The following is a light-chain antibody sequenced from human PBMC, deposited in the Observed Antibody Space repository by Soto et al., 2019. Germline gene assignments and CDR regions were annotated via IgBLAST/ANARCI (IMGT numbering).Light chain of an antibody. CDR2: AAS. CDR3: EKYNSVPRT. V-gene: IGKV1-27*01. J-gene: IGKJ3*01. CDR1: QGINTY. Sequence: DIQMTQSPSSLSASVGDRVTITCRASQGINTYLAWSQQKPGKVPKLLIYAASTLQSGVPSRFSGSGSGTDFTLTISSLQPEDGATYYCEKYNSVPRTFGPGTKVDIK.